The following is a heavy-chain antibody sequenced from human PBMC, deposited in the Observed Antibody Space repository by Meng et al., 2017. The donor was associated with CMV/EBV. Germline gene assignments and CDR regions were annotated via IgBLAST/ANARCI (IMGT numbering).Heavy chain of an antibody. J-gene: IGHJ4*02. CDR1: GFSFEGYT. V-gene: IGHV3-43*01. Sequence: CAASGFSFEGYTMHWVRQAPGKGLEWVSLITRDTSKRYYADSVKGRFTISRDNSENSLYLQMNSLRTEDTALYYCAKDNGDYTIDYWGQGTLVTVSS. D-gene: IGHD4-17*01. CDR2: ITRDTSKR. CDR3: AKDNGDYTIDY.